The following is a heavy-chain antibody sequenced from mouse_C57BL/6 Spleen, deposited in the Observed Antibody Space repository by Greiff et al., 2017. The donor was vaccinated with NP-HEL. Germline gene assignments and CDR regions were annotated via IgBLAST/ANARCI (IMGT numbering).Heavy chain of an antibody. CDR2: IYPGNSDT. CDR3: TGSEVYYDYDVDWYFDV. CDR1: GYTFTSYW. J-gene: IGHJ1*03. D-gene: IGHD2-4*01. Sequence: VHVKQSGTVLARPGASVKMSCKTSGYTFTSYWMHWVKQRPGQGLEWIGAIYPGNSDTSYNQKFKGKAKLTAATSASPASMELSSLTNVDSAVYNCTGSEVYYDYDVDWYFDVWGTGTTVTVSS. V-gene: IGHV1-5*01.